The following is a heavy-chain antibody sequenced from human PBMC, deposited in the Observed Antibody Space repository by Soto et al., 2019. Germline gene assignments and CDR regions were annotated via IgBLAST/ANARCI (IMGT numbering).Heavy chain of an antibody. D-gene: IGHD3-22*01. J-gene: IGHJ5*02. CDR2: IYYSGST. V-gene: IGHV4-59*01. Sequence: SETLSLTCTVSGGSISSYYWSWIRQPPGKGLEWIGYIYYSGSTNYNPSLKSRVTISVDTSKNQFSLKLSSVTAADTAVYYCARDAEGRPYYYGSSGYGWFDPWGQGTLVTVSS. CDR1: GGSISSYY. CDR3: ARDAEGRPYYYGSSGYGWFDP.